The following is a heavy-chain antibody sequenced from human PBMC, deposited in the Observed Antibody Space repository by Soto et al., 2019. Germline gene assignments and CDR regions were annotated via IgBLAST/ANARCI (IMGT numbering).Heavy chain of an antibody. CDR2: IIPIFGTA. J-gene: IGHJ6*02. Sequence: SVKVSCKASGGTFSSYAISWVRQAPGQGLEWMGGIIPIFGTANYAQKFQGRVTITADESTSTAYMELSSLRSEDTAVYYCAVGMTTGYYYYGMDVWGQGTTVTVSS. CDR1: GGTFSSYA. CDR3: AVGMTTGYYYYGMDV. D-gene: IGHD4-17*01. V-gene: IGHV1-69*13.